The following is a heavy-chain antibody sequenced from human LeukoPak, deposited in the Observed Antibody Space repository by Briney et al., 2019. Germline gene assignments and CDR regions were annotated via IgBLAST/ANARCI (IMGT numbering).Heavy chain of an antibody. D-gene: IGHD6-13*01. J-gene: IGHJ5*02. V-gene: IGHV3-23*01. CDR3: AKEPRIAAAGSGFNWFDP. CDR2: ISGSGGST. Sequence: GGSLRLSCAASGFTFSSYAMSWVRQAPGKGLEWVSAISGSGGSTYYADSVKGRFTISRDNSKNTLYLQTNSLRAEDTAVYYCAKEPRIAAAGSGFNWFDPWGQGTLVTVSS. CDR1: GFTFSSYA.